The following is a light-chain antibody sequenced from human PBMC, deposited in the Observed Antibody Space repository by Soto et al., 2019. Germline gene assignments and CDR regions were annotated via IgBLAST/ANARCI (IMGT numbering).Light chain of an antibody. CDR2: GAS. Sequence: DIVMTQSPDSLAVSLGERATINCKSSQSIAEKVVWYQQKSGQAPRLLIYGASTRAAGVPARFSGSGSGTEFTLTISSLQSEDFTVYYCQQYNKWPLTFGQGTKVDIK. CDR3: QQYNKWPLT. CDR1: QSIAEK. J-gene: IGKJ1*01. V-gene: IGKV3-15*01.